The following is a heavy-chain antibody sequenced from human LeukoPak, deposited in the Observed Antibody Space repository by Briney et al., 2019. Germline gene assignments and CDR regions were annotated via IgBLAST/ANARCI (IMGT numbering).Heavy chain of an antibody. J-gene: IGHJ4*02. CDR1: GGTFSSHA. D-gene: IGHD3-22*01. V-gene: IGHV1-69*13. CDR2: IIPIFGTA. CDR3: ARGDYYDSSGYYAY. Sequence: EASVKVSCKASGGTFSSHAISWVRQAPGQGLEWMGGIIPIFGTANYAQKFQGRVTITADESTSTAYMELSSLRSEDTAVYYCARGDYYDSSGYYAYWGQGTLVTVSS.